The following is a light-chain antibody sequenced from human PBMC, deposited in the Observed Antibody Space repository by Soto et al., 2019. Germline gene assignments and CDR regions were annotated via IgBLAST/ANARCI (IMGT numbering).Light chain of an antibody. CDR2: EVS. Sequence: QSALTQPPSASGSPGQSVTISCTGTSSDVGDNYVSWYQQHLGKAPKLIIYEVSQRPSGVPDRFSGSKSGNTASLTVSDLQPDDEADYYCCSSGGRNGFVVFGGGTKLTVL. V-gene: IGLV2-8*01. J-gene: IGLJ2*01. CDR1: SSDVGDNY. CDR3: CSSGGRNGFVV.